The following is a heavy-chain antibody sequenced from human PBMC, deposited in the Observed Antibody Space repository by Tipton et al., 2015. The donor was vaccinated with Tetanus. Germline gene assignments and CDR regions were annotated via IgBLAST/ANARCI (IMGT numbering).Heavy chain of an antibody. D-gene: IGHD6-13*01. CDR3: AKAEEAGVYWYFDL. V-gene: IGHV3-30*18. CDR2: ISYDGSNK. J-gene: IGHJ2*01. CDR1: GFTFSSYG. Sequence: SLRLSCAASGFTFSSYGMHWVRQAPGKGLEWVAVISYDGSNKYYADSVKGRFTISRDNSKNTLYLQMNSLRAEDTAVYYCAKAEEAGVYWYFDLWGRGTLVTVSS.